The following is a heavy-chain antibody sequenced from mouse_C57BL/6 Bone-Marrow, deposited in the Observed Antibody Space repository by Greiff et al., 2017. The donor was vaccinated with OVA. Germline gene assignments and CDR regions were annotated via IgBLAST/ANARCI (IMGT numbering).Heavy chain of an antibody. J-gene: IGHJ2*01. Sequence: EVQGVESVAELVRPGASVKLSCTASGFNIKNTYMHWVKQRPEQGLEWIGRIDPANGNTKYAPKFQGKATITADTSSNTAYLQLSSLTSEDTAIYYCARRPLYGNLYYFDYWGQGTTLTVSS. V-gene: IGHV14-3*01. D-gene: IGHD1-1*01. CDR1: GFNIKNTY. CDR3: ARRPLYGNLYYFDY. CDR2: IDPANGNT.